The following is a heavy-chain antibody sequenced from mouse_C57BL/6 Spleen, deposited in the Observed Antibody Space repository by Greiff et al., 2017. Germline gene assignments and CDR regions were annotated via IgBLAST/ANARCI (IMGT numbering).Heavy chain of an antibody. CDR3: TTRTAQPNYFDY. CDR1: GFNIKDDY. CDR2: IDPENGDT. D-gene: IGHD3-2*02. V-gene: IGHV14-4*01. Sequence: VQLQQSGAELVRPGASVKLSCTASGFNIKDDYMHWVEQRPEQGLEWIGWIDPENGDTEYASKFQGKATITADTSSNTAYLQLSSLTSEDTAVYYCTTRTAQPNYFDYWGQGTTLTVSS. J-gene: IGHJ2*01.